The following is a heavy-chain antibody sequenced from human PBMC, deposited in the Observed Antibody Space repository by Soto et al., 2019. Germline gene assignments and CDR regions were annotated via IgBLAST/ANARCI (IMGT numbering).Heavy chain of an antibody. Sequence: GGSLRLSCAASGFTFSNAWMNWVRQAPGKGLEWVGRIKSKTDGGTTDYAAPVKGRFTISRDDSKNTLYLQMNSLKTEDTAVYYCTTDLRQAKIKYNWFDPWGQGTLVTVSS. J-gene: IGHJ5*02. CDR2: IKSKTDGGTT. V-gene: IGHV3-15*07. CDR3: TTDLRQAKIKYNWFDP. CDR1: GFTFSNAW.